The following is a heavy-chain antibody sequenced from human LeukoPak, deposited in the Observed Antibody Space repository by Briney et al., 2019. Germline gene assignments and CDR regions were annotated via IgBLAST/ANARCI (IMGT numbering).Heavy chain of an antibody. CDR1: GFAFNIYS. CDR3: ARSRSGSGSYRFDY. J-gene: IGHJ4*02. Sequence: GGSLRLSCVASGFAFNIYSMNWVRQAPGKGLEWVSYIKYDSSTIYYGDSVKGRFTISRDNVKNSLYLQVSSLRAEDTAVYYCARSRSGSGSYRFDYWGQGTLVTVSS. V-gene: IGHV3-48*04. D-gene: IGHD3-10*01. CDR2: IKYDSSTI.